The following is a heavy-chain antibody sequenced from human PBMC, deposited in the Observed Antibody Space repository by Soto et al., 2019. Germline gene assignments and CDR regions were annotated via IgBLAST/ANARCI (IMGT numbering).Heavy chain of an antibody. D-gene: IGHD3-10*01. CDR3: ASEGSGEHDLHY. CDR1: GFTFSRYG. CDR2: IWYDGSNK. Sequence: QVQLVESGGGVVQPGRSLRLSCAASGFTFSRYGMHWVRQAPGKGLEWVAVIWYDGSNKYYADSVKGRFTISRDNPKNPLYLQMNSLRAEDTAVYYCASEGSGEHDLHYWGQGTLVTVSS. V-gene: IGHV3-33*01. J-gene: IGHJ4*02.